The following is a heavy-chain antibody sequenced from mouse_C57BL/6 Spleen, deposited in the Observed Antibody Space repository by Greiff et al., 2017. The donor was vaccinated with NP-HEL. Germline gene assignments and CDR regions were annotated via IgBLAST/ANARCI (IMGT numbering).Heavy chain of an antibody. Sequence: VQLQQSGAELVKPGASVKISCKASGYAFRSYWMNWVKQRPGKGLEWIGQIYPGDGDTNYNGKFKGKATLTADKSSSTAYMQLSSLTSEDSAVYFCAPYYYGPGYVDVWGTGTTVTVSS. CDR1: GYAFRSYW. V-gene: IGHV1-80*01. CDR3: APYYYGPGYVDV. J-gene: IGHJ1*03. CDR2: IYPGDGDT. D-gene: IGHD1-1*01.